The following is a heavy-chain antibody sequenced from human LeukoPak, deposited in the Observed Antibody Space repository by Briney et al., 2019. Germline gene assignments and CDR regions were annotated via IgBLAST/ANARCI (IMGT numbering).Heavy chain of an antibody. CDR2: IGGSGGST. Sequence: GGSLRLSCAASGFTFSSYAMSWVRQAPGKGLEWVSAIGGSGGSTYYADSVKGRFTISRDNSKNTLYLQMNSLRAEDTAVYYCAKAHDYGDYTDFDYWGQGTLVTVSS. D-gene: IGHD4-17*01. J-gene: IGHJ4*02. V-gene: IGHV3-23*01. CDR3: AKAHDYGDYTDFDY. CDR1: GFTFSSYA.